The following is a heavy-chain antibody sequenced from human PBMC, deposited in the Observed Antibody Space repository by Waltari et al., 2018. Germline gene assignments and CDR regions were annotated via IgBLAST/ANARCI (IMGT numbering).Heavy chain of an antibody. J-gene: IGHJ5*02. CDR1: GFTFSSYS. CDR2: ISSSSSTI. D-gene: IGHD6-6*01. CDR3: ARGRSVAARPYSVLFDP. V-gene: IGHV3-48*04. Sequence: EVQLVESGGGLVQPGGSLRLSCAASGFTFSSYSMTWVRQAPGKGLEWVSYISSSSSTIYYADSLKGRFTISSDNAKNSLYLQMNSLIAEDTAVYYCARGRSVAARPYSVLFDPWGQGTLVTVSS.